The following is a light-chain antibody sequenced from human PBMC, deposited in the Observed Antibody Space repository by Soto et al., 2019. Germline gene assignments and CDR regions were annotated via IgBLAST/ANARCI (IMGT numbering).Light chain of an antibody. Sequence: EIVLTQSPATLSLSPGERATLSCRASQSVSSYFAWYQQKHGQAPRLLIYDASNRATGIPARFSGSGSGTDFPLTISSLAHEDVAVYYCQQRSNWHTFGGGTKVEIK. CDR1: QSVSSY. V-gene: IGKV3-11*01. CDR3: QQRSNWHT. CDR2: DAS. J-gene: IGKJ4*01.